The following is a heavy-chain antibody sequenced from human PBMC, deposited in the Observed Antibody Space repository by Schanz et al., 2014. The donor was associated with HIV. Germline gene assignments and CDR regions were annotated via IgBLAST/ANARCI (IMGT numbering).Heavy chain of an antibody. D-gene: IGHD3-10*01. J-gene: IGHJ4*02. CDR2: ISATGGST. CDR3: VRGLLFQGFFDS. V-gene: IGHV3-23*01. Sequence: DVQLLESGGGLVQAGGSLRLSCAASGFTFKSYAMSWVRQAPGKGLEWVSAISATGGSTYYADSVRGRFTISRDNSKNTLYLQMNSLRAEDTAVYYCVRGLLFQGFFDSWGQGALVTVSS. CDR1: GFTFKSYA.